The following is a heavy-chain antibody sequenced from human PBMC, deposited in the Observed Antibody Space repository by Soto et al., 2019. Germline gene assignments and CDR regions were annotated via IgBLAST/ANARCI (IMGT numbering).Heavy chain of an antibody. Sequence: QVQLQQWGAGLLKPSETLFLTCAVYGGSFSGYYWSWIRQPPGKGLEWIGEINHSGSTNYNPSLKSRVQILVDMSKNQFSLKLSSVTAADTVVYYCARVKKTIAARPFDYWGQGTLVTVSS. D-gene: IGHD6-6*01. CDR1: GGSFSGYY. CDR2: INHSGST. CDR3: ARVKKTIAARPFDY. J-gene: IGHJ4*02. V-gene: IGHV4-34*01.